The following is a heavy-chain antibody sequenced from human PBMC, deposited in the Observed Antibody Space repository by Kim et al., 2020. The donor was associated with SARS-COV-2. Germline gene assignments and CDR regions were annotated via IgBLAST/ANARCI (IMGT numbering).Heavy chain of an antibody. Sequence: SETLSLTCTVSGGSISSYYRSWIRQPPGKGLEWIGYIYYSGSTNYNPSLKSPVTISVDTSKNQFSLKLSSVTAADTAVYYCARGGLTTVTTYYYYYGMDVWGQGTTVTVSS. CDR1: GGSISSYY. J-gene: IGHJ6*02. CDR3: ARGGLTTVTTYYYYYGMDV. D-gene: IGHD4-17*01. CDR2: IYYSGST. V-gene: IGHV4-59*13.